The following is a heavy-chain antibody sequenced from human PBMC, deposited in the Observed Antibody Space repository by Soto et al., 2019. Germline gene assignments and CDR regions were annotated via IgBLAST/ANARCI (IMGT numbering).Heavy chain of an antibody. D-gene: IGHD3-10*01. CDR2: VHHAGST. J-gene: IGHJ6*02. Sequence: QVQLQESGPGLVKPSGTLSLTCVVSGGSINSNKWWMWVRQSPGKGLEWIGEVHHAGSTNYNPSLKSRVTLSVDKSKTQFSLKMTSVTAADTAVYYCAKFDYDFYGLDVWGQGTTVTVSS. V-gene: IGHV4-4*02. CDR3: AKFDYDFYGLDV. CDR1: GGSINSNKW.